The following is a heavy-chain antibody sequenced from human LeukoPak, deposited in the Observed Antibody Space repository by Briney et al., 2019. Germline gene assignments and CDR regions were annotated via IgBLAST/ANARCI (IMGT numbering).Heavy chain of an antibody. CDR1: GFSFSNYG. V-gene: IGHV3-30*02. CDR3: AKDKNALCSITCRSEFDS. D-gene: IGHD2-2*01. J-gene: IGHJ4*02. CDR2: IRFDGSDK. Sequence: GGSLRLSCAASGFSFSNYGMHWVRQTPGKGLEWVAFIRFDGSDKYYADSVKGRFTISRDNSKNTLYLQLNSLRAEDTAVYYCAKDKNALCSITCRSEFDSWGQGTLVTVSS.